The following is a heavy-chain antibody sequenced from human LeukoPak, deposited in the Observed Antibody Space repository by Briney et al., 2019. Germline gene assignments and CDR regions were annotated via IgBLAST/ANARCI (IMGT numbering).Heavy chain of an antibody. D-gene: IGHD3-3*01. CDR1: GFTFSSYS. CDR3: ATDRGWRTSGYYLYYFEY. J-gene: IGHJ4*02. CDR2: ISSSSSYI. Sequence: GGSLRLSCAASGFTFSSYSMNWVRQAPGKGLEWVSSISSSSSYIYYADSVKGRFTISRDNAKNSLYLQMSSLRAEDTAVYYCATDRGWRTSGYYLYYFEYWGQGTLVTYSS. V-gene: IGHV3-21*01.